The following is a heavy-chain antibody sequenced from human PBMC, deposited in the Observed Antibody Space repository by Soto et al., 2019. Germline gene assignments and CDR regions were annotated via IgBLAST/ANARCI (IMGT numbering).Heavy chain of an antibody. V-gene: IGHV1-18*01. CDR1: GYTFNRYG. CDR2: TSAYNGNT. CDR3: AREGYYGSGSADY. Sequence: QVQLVQSGAEVKKPGASVKVSCKASGYTFNRYGISWVRQAPGQGLEWMGWTSAYNGNTNYAHKPQGNVTMTTHTSTSTAYMELSSLRSDDTAVYYCAREGYYGSGSADYWGQGTLVTVSS. J-gene: IGHJ4*02. D-gene: IGHD3-10*01.